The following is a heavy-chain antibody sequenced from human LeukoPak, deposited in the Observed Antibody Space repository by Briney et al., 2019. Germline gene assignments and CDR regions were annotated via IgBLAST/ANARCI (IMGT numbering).Heavy chain of an antibody. D-gene: IGHD5-12*01. J-gene: IGHJ4*02. CDR1: GYRFNSYW. V-gene: IGHV5-51*01. CDR2: IYPGDSDT. CDR3: ARLRGYTYGPNDY. Sequence: GGALKISFKGSGYRFNSYWNAWGRPRPGKGVEGMGIIYPGDSDTRYSPSFQGQVTISADKSITTAYLQWSSLKASDTAMYYCARLRGYTYGPNDYWGQGTLVTVSS.